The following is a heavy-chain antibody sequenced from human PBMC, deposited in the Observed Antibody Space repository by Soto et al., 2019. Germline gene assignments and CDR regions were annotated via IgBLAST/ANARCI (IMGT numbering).Heavy chain of an antibody. D-gene: IGHD2-2*01. CDR2: FDPEDGET. Sequence: ASVKVSCKVSGYTLTELSTHWVRQAPGKGLEWMGGFDPEDGETIYAQKFQGRVTMTEDTSTDTAYMELSSLRSEDTAVYYCATDCSSTSCPHLYAFDIWGQGTMVTVSS. CDR1: GYTLTELS. V-gene: IGHV1-24*01. CDR3: ATDCSSTSCPHLYAFDI. J-gene: IGHJ3*02.